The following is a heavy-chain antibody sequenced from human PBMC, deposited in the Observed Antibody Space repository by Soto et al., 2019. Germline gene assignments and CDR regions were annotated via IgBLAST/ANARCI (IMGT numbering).Heavy chain of an antibody. Sequence: QVQVVQSGAEVKKPGASVKVSCKASGYTFTSYGINWVRQAPGQGLGWMGWISGYNGNTNYAQKFQGRVTMTTDTSTSTAFMDLRTLTSDDTAVYYCARGQWLAEIDYWGQGTLVTVSS. D-gene: IGHD6-19*01. V-gene: IGHV1-18*01. CDR2: ISGYNGNT. CDR3: ARGQWLAEIDY. J-gene: IGHJ4*02. CDR1: GYTFTSYG.